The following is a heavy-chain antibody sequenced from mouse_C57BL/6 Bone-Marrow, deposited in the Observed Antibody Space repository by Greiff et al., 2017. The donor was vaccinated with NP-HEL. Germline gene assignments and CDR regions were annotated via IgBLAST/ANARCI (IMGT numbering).Heavy chain of an antibody. J-gene: IGHJ3*01. CDR1: GYTFTSYW. Sequence: QVHVKQPGAELVMPGASVKLSCKASGYTFTSYWMHWVKQRPGQGLEWIGEIDPSDSYTNYNQKFKGKSTLTVDKSSSTAYMQLSSLTSEDSAVYYCARDGYYEFAYWGQGTLVTVSA. CDR3: ARDGYYEFAY. V-gene: IGHV1-69*01. CDR2: IDPSDSYT. D-gene: IGHD2-3*01.